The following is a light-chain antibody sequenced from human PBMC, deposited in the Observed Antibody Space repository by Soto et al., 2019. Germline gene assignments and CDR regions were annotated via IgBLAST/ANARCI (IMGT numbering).Light chain of an antibody. Sequence: EIVLTQSPGTLSLSPGERATLSCRASQSVSSTYLAWYQQKPGQAPRLLIYGASSRATGIPDRFSGSGSGTDFTLTISRLEPEDFAVYYCQQYGGSPLWTFGQGTKE. V-gene: IGKV3-20*01. CDR3: QQYGGSPLWT. CDR1: QSVSSTY. J-gene: IGKJ1*01. CDR2: GAS.